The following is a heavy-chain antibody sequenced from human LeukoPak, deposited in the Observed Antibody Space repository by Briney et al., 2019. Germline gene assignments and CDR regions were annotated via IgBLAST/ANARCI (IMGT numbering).Heavy chain of an antibody. D-gene: IGHD6-19*01. CDR1: GFIFSSYA. Sequence: GGSLRLSCAASGFIFSSYAMICVRQAPGKGLEWVSVISGSGGSTYSAESVKGRFTISRDNSKNTLYLQMNSLRVEDTAVYYCAKGPRASGWTYFDSWGQGTMVTVSS. J-gene: IGHJ4*02. V-gene: IGHV3-23*01. CDR3: AKGPRASGWTYFDS. CDR2: ISGSGGST.